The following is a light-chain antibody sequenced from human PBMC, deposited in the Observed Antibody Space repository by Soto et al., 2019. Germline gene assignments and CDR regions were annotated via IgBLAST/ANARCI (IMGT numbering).Light chain of an antibody. Sequence: EIVLTQSPGTLSMSPGERATLSCRASQSISSNYLAWYQQKPGQAPRLLIYGASSRATGIPDRFSGSGSGTDFTLTISRLEAEDFAVYYCQQYGSSPRTFGKGTKVEF. CDR2: GAS. V-gene: IGKV3-20*01. J-gene: IGKJ1*01. CDR3: QQYGSSPRT. CDR1: QSISSNY.